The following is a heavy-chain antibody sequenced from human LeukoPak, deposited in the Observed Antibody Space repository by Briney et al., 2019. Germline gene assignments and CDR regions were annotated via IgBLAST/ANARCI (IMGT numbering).Heavy chain of an antibody. CDR1: RFIFSNYA. CDR2: SGSTT. J-gene: IGHJ4*02. D-gene: IGHD4-17*01. V-gene: IGHV3-23*01. Sequence: GGSLRLSCAASRFIFSNYAMTWVRQAPGKGLEWVSSSGSTTDYSDSVKGRFTISRDNSKNTLYLQMNSLRADDTAVYYCTRDSSYGDYSTAFDYWGQGALVTVSS. CDR3: TRDSSYGDYSTAFDY.